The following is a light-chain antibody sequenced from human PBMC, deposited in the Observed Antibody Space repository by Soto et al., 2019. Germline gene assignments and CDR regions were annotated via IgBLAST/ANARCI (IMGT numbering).Light chain of an antibody. CDR1: QSVSSNY. Sequence: EIVLTQSPVTLSLSPGERATLSCRASQSVSSNYLAWYQQKPGQAPRLLIYDASRRATGIPDRFSGSGSGTDFTLTISRLEPEDFAVYYYQQYGSSPRTFGQGTKVDIK. CDR2: DAS. V-gene: IGKV3-20*01. J-gene: IGKJ1*01. CDR3: QQYGSSPRT.